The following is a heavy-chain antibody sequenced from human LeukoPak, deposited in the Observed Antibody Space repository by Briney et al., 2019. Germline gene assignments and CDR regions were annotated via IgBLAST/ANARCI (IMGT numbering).Heavy chain of an antibody. Sequence: SETLSLTCNVSGVSISRYFWSWIRQPPGKGLEWIAYIYHSGSTNYNPSLKSRVTISIDTSKNQFSLKLSSVTAADTAVYYCARHQLVRGVIISLYFDYWGQGTLVTVSS. CDR3: ARHQLVRGVIISLYFDY. V-gene: IGHV4-59*08. CDR2: IYHSGST. J-gene: IGHJ4*02. CDR1: GVSISRYF. D-gene: IGHD3-10*01.